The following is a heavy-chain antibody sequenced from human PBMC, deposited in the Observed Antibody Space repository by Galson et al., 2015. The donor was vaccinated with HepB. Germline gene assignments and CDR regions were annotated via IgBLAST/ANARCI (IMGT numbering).Heavy chain of an antibody. CDR3: AKDRPSRLPKRYYYYYGMDV. V-gene: IGHV3-23*01. Sequence: LRLSCAASGFTFSSYAMSWVRQAPGKGLEWVSAISGSGGSTYYADSVKGRFTISRDNSKNTLYLQMNSLRAEDTAVYYCAKDRPSRLPKRYYYYYGMDVWGQGTTVTVSS. CDR2: ISGSGGST. J-gene: IGHJ6*02. CDR1: GFTFSSYA.